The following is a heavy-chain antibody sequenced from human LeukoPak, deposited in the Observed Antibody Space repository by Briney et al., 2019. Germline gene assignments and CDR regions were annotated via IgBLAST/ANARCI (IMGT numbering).Heavy chain of an antibody. CDR3: TTTYSSGWYYFNY. D-gene: IGHD6-19*01. J-gene: IGHJ4*02. CDR1: GFTFSNAW. Sequence: GGSRRLSCAASGFTFSNAWMSWVRQAPGKGLEWVGRIKSKTDGGTTDYAAPVKGRFTISRDDSKNTLYLQMNSLKTEDTAVYYCTTTYSSGWYYFNYWGQGTLVTVSS. CDR2: IKSKTDGGTT. V-gene: IGHV3-15*01.